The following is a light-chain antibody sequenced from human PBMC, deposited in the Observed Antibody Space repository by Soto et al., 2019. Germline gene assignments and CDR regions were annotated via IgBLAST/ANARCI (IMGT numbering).Light chain of an antibody. CDR1: QGVSSY. Sequence: DIQMTQSPSSLSASVGDRVTITCRASQGVSSYLLWYQQTQGKAPKLLIYAASSLRSGVPTRFSGGGSGTTCTLTISSLQTEDFATYYGQQSYRTPHTFGQSTKLETK. V-gene: IGKV1-39*01. CDR2: AAS. CDR3: QQSYRTPHT. J-gene: IGKJ2*01.